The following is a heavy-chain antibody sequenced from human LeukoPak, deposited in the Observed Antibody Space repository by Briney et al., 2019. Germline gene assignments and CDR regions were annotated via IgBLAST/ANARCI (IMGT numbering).Heavy chain of an antibody. Sequence: GTSVKVSCKASGFTFTSSAMQWVRQARGQRLEWIGWIVVGSGNTNYAQKFQERVTITRDMSTSTAYMELSSLRSEDTAVYYCAADLPPTMVRDYGMDVWGQGTTVTVSS. V-gene: IGHV1-58*02. J-gene: IGHJ6*02. CDR3: AADLPPTMVRDYGMDV. CDR2: IVVGSGNT. D-gene: IGHD3-10*01. CDR1: GFTFTSSA.